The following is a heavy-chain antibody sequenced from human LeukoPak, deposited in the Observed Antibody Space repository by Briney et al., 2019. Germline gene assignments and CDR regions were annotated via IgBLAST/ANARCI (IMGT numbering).Heavy chain of an antibody. CDR1: GFTFSSYG. Sequence: GGSLRLSCAASGFTFSSYGMHWARQAPGKGLEGVAVISYDGSNKYYADSVKGRFTISRDNSKNTLYLQMNSLRAEDTAVYYCAKDGGSSWYGLAYWGQGTLVTVSS. D-gene: IGHD6-13*01. V-gene: IGHV3-30*18. CDR2: ISYDGSNK. J-gene: IGHJ4*02. CDR3: AKDGGSSWYGLAY.